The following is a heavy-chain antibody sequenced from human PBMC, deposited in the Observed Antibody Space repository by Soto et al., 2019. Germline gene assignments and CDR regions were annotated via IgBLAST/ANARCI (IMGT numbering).Heavy chain of an antibody. J-gene: IGHJ4*02. D-gene: IGHD1-26*01. CDR1: GGTFSSYA. CDR2: IIPIFGTT. CDR3: ARVLQGRGRDDY. Sequence: SVKVSCKASGGTFSSYAISWVRQAPGQGLEWMGRIIPIFGTTNYAQKNQGRDTITADESTSTAYMELSSLRSEDTSVCYCARVLQGRGRDDYWGQGTLVTVSS. V-gene: IGHV1-69*13.